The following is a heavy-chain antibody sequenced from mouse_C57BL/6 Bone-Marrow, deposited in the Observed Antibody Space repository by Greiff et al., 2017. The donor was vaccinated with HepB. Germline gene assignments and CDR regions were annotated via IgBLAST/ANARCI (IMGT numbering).Heavy chain of an antibody. V-gene: IGHV14-4*01. CDR2: IDPENGDT. J-gene: IGHJ2*01. D-gene: IGHD1-1*01. CDR1: GFNIKDDY. CDR3: TTWGTTVVASFDY. Sequence: VQLKESGAELVRPGASVKLSCTASGFNIKDDYMHWVKQRPEQGPEWIGWIDPENGDTEYASKFQGKATITADTSSNTAYLQLSSLTSEDTAVYYCTTWGTTVVASFDYWGQGTTLTVSS.